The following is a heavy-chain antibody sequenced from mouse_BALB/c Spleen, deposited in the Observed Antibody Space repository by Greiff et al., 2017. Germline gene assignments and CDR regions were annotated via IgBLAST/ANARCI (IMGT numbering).Heavy chain of an antibody. CDR1: GFTFSSYA. J-gene: IGHJ4*01. V-gene: IGHV5-9-4*01. Sequence: EVKVVESGGDLVKPGGSLKLSCAASGFTFSSYAMSWVRQSPEKRLEWVAEISSGGSYTYYPDTVTGRFTISRDNAKNTLYLEMSSLRSEDTAMYYCARVYGNYYAMDYWGQGTSVTVSS. D-gene: IGHD2-10*02. CDR3: ARVYGNYYAMDY. CDR2: ISSGGSYT.